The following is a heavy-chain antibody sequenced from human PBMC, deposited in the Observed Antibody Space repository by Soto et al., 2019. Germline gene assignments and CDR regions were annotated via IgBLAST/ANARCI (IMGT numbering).Heavy chain of an antibody. CDR1: GYTFTSYG. V-gene: IGHV1-18*01. CDR3: ARHRIAVAGTYVFWFDP. D-gene: IGHD6-19*01. Sequence: EASVKVSCKASGYTFTSYGISWVRQAPGQGLEWMGWISAYNGNTNYAQKLQGRVTMTTDTSTSTAYMELRSLRSDDTAVYYCARHRIAVAGTYVFWFDPWGQGTLVTVSS. CDR2: ISAYNGNT. J-gene: IGHJ5*02.